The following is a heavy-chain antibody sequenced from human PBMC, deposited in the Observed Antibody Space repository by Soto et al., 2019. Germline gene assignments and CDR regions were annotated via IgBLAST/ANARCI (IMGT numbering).Heavy chain of an antibody. D-gene: IGHD3-9*01. CDR1: GYTFTSYY. Sequence: ASVKVSCKASGYTFTSYYMHWVRQAPGQGLEWMGIINPSGGSTSYAQKFQGRVTMTRDTSTSTVYMELSSLRSEDTAVYYCARDKTPTISYYDILTGQRPDYWAQGTLVTVSS. J-gene: IGHJ4*02. CDR2: INPSGGST. CDR3: ARDKTPTISYYDILTGQRPDY. V-gene: IGHV1-46*01.